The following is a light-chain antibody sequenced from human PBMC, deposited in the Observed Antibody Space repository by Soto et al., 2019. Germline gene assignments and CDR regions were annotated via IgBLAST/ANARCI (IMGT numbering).Light chain of an antibody. CDR3: RSHAGSTNYV. CDR2: EVS. Sequence: QSVLTQPPSASGSPGQSVTISCTGTSSDVGAYNYVSWYQQHPGKAPKLMIYEVSKRPSGVPDRFSGSKSGNTASLTVSGLHAEDEADYYCRSHAGSTNYVFGTGTKVTVL. CDR1: SSDVGAYNY. J-gene: IGLJ1*01. V-gene: IGLV2-8*01.